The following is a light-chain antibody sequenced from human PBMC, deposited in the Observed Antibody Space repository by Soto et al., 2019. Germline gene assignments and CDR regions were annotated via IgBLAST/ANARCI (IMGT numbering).Light chain of an antibody. J-gene: IGKJ3*01. CDR3: LQDYNYPRA. V-gene: IGKV1-6*01. CDR1: QGIRND. Sequence: AIQMTQSPSSMSASVGDRVTITCRASQGIRNDLGWYHQKPGKAPQLLIYAASRLQSGVPSRFSGSRSGTVFTITISHLQPEDFATYYYLQDYNYPRAFGPGNKVDI. CDR2: AAS.